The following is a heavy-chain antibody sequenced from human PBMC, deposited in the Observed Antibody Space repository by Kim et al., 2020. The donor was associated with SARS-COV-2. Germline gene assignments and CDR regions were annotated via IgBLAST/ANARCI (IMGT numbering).Heavy chain of an antibody. J-gene: IGHJ6*02. Sequence: GGSLRLSCTASGFTFSSYGMHWVRQAPGKGLEWVAVIWYDGSNKYYADSVKGRFTMSRDNSKNTLYLQMNSLRAEDTAVYYCARERYYYGMDVWGQGTTVTVSS. CDR2: IWYDGSNK. CDR3: ARERYYYGMDV. V-gene: IGHV3-33*01. CDR1: GFTFSSYG.